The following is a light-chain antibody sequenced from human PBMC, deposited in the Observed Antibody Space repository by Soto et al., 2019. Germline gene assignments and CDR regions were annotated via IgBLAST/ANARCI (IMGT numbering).Light chain of an antibody. V-gene: IGKV3-20*01. CDR1: QSVSSSY. CDR3: QQYGSSPRT. CDR2: GAS. Sequence: EIVLTQSPGSLSLSPGERATLSCRASQSVSSSYLAWYQQKPGQAPRLLIYGASSRATGIPDRFSGSGSGTDFTLTINRLDPEDFAVYYCQQYGSSPRTFGQGTKVDIK. J-gene: IGKJ1*01.